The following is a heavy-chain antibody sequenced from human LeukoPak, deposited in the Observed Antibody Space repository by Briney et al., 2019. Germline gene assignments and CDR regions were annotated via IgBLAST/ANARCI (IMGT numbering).Heavy chain of an antibody. CDR1: GYTFTGYY. J-gene: IGHJ3*02. Sequence: GASVKVSCKASGYTFTGYYMHWVRQAPGQGLEWMGWINPNSGGTNYAQKFQGRVTMTRDTSISTAYMEMSRLRSDDTAVYYCARERYCSSTSCYDAFDIWGQGTMVTVSS. V-gene: IGHV1-2*02. D-gene: IGHD2-2*01. CDR3: ARERYCSSTSCYDAFDI. CDR2: INPNSGGT.